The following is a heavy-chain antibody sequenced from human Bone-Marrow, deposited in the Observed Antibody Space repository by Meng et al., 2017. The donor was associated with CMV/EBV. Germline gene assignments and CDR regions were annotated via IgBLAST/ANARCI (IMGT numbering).Heavy chain of an antibody. CDR2: IYHSGST. D-gene: IGHD4-11*01. CDR3: ARGGNVYGTRAVTTYYYYGMDV. Sequence: SETLSLTCTVSGSSTSSGYYRGWIRQPPGKGLEWIGSIYHSGSTYYNPSLKSRITISVDTSKNQFSLKLSSVTAADTAVYYCARGGNVYGTRAVTTYYYYGMDVWGQGTTVTVSS. J-gene: IGHJ6*01. CDR1: GSSTSSGYY. V-gene: IGHV4-38-2*02.